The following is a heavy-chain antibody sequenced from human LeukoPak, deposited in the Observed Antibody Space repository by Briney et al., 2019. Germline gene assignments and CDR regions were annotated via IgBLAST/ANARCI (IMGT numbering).Heavy chain of an antibody. CDR1: GGSISSGSYY. V-gene: IGHV4-61*02. D-gene: IGHD5-24*01. CDR2: IYTSGST. CDR3: ARGWRDGYIGFDY. J-gene: IGHJ4*02. Sequence: SETLSLTCTVSGGSISSGSYYWSWIRQPAGKGLEWIGRIYTSGSTNYNPSLKSRVTISVDTSKNQFSLKLSSVTAADTAVYYCARGWRDGYIGFDYWGQGTLVTVSS.